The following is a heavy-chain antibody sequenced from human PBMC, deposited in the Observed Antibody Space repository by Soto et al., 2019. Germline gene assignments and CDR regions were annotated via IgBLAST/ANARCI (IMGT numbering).Heavy chain of an antibody. Sequence: QVQLVASGGGVVQPGRSLRLSCAASGFTFSSYAMHWVRQAPGKGLEWVAVISYDGSNKYYADSVKGRFTISRDNSKNTLYLQMNSLRAEDTAVYYCARGNTYYDILTGYYTHWGQGTLVTVSS. D-gene: IGHD3-9*01. CDR2: ISYDGSNK. CDR3: ARGNTYYDILTGYYTH. V-gene: IGHV3-30-3*01. J-gene: IGHJ4*02. CDR1: GFTFSSYA.